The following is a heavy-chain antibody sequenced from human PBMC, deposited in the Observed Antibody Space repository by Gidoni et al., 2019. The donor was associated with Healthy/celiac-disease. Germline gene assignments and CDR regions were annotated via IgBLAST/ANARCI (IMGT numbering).Heavy chain of an antibody. J-gene: IGHJ3*02. V-gene: IGHV3-33*01. Sequence: QVQLVESGGGVVQPGRSLRLSCAASGFTFSSSGMHWVRQAPGKGLEWVAVIWYDGSNKYYADSVKGRFTISRDNSKNTLYLQMNSLRAEDTAVYYCARVIPTTVVEDGPDAFDIWGQGTMVTVSS. D-gene: IGHD4-17*01. CDR3: ARVIPTTVVEDGPDAFDI. CDR1: GFTFSSSG. CDR2: IWYDGSNK.